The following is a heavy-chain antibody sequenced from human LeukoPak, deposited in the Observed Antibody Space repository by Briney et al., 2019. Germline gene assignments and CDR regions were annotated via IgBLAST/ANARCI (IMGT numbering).Heavy chain of an antibody. CDR1: GFTVSDSF. CDR2: IYVAGST. CDR3: AKDQQQLAYLFDY. Sequence: GGSLRLSCAASGFTVSDSFMTWGRQAPGKGLEWVSVIYVAGSTYYADSVKGRFTVSRDNSKNTLYLQMNSLRAEDTAVYYCAKDQQQLAYLFDYWGQGTLVTVSS. D-gene: IGHD1-1*01. J-gene: IGHJ4*02. V-gene: IGHV3-53*05.